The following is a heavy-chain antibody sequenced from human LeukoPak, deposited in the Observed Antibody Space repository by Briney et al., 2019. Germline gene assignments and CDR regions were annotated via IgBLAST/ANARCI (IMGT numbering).Heavy chain of an antibody. CDR3: ARGDVITTVRGGIGNNWLDP. CDR2: INAGNGNT. D-gene: IGHD3-10*01. Sequence: ASVKVSCKASGYIFTGYAIYWVRQAPGQRLEWLGWINAGNGNTKYSQKSQVRVTITKDTSASRAFMALRSLSSEDTAVYYCARGDVITTVRGGIGNNWLDPWGQGTLVSVSS. J-gene: IGHJ5*02. CDR1: GYIFTGYA. V-gene: IGHV1-3*01.